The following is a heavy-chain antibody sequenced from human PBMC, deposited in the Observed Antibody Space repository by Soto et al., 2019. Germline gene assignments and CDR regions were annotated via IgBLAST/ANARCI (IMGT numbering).Heavy chain of an antibody. J-gene: IGHJ1*01. CDR2: ITSGGST. Sequence: QVQLVESGGGLVKPGGSLRLSCAASGFSFSDYYMTWIRQAPGKGLEWISYITSGGSTYYADSVKGRFTISRDNARNSLYLQMTSLRVEDTAVYYCAREFPRRIMAWTAYHWGQGTLVTVSS. D-gene: IGHD2-21*02. CDR1: GFSFSDYY. V-gene: IGHV3-11*01. CDR3: AREFPRRIMAWTAYH.